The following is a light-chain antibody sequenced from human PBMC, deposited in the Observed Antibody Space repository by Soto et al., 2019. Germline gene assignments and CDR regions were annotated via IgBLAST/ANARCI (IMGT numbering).Light chain of an antibody. V-gene: IGKV3-15*01. Sequence: EIVMTQSPVTLSVSPGERATLSCRASQTIRSDLAWYPQKPGQAPRLLISDASTRATGIPARFNGSGSGTEFTLAISSLQSEDFAIYYCHQYNTWPLTFGGGTKVQIK. CDR2: DAS. J-gene: IGKJ4*01. CDR3: HQYNTWPLT. CDR1: QTIRSD.